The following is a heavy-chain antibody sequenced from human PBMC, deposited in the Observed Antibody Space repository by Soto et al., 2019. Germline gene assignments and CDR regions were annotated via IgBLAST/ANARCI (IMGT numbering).Heavy chain of an antibody. CDR3: AKHGRHIFDY. CDR1: GFTFSHYA. CDR2: MSYDGSNE. J-gene: IGHJ4*02. Sequence: QVQRVESGGGVVQPGRSLRLSCAASGFTFSHYAMHWVRQAPGKGLEWVALMSYDGSNEYYADSVKGRFTISRDNFKNTLHLHMNRLKPADTAVYYYAKHGRHIFDYWGQGTLVTVSS. V-gene: IGHV3-30*18.